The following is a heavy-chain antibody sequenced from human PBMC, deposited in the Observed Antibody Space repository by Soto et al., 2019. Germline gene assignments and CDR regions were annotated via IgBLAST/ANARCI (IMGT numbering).Heavy chain of an antibody. D-gene: IGHD3-22*01. J-gene: IGHJ4*02. V-gene: IGHV3-23*01. CDR2: ISGSGGST. CDR3: AKPLSYDSSGYYALFDY. Sequence: ESGGGLVQPGGSLRLSCAASGFTFSSYAMSWVRQAPGKGLEWVSAISGSGGSTYYADSVKGRFTISRDNSKNTLYLQMNSLRAEDTAVYYCAKPLSYDSSGYYALFDYWGQGTLVTVSS. CDR1: GFTFSSYA.